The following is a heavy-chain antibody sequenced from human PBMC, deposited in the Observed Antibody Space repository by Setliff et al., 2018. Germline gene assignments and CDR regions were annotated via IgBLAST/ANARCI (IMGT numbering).Heavy chain of an antibody. V-gene: IGHV1-69*06. Sequence: SVKVSCKASGGTFSSYAISWVRQAPGQGLEWMGRIIPIFGTANYAQKFQGRVTMSVDTSKRQFSLKLGSATAADTAVYYCARDMGQPYYFESWGLGTLVTVSS. CDR2: IIPIFGTA. J-gene: IGHJ4*02. CDR1: GGTFSSYA. D-gene: IGHD1-1*01. CDR3: ARDMGQPYYFES.